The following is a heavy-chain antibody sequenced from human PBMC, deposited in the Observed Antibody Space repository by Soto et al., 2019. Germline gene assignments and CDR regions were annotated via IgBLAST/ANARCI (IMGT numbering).Heavy chain of an antibody. CDR3: GRLPSYSGG. J-gene: IGHJ4*02. V-gene: IGHV4-34*01. Sequence: QVQLQQWGAGLLKPSETLSLTCAVYGGSFSGYYWSWIRQPPGKGLEWIGEINHSGSTNYNPSVNGRVTIQVDTPKSWFSLHLVSVPAAAPAGYYRGRLPSYSGGWGQGTLVTVAS. CDR2: INHSGST. D-gene: IGHD6-19*01. CDR1: GGSFSGYY.